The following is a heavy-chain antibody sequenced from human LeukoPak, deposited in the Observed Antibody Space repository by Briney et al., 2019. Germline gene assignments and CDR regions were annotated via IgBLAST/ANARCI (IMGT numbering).Heavy chain of an antibody. CDR2: ISYDGSNK. D-gene: IGHD3-22*01. CDR3: AREVGYDSSGYYSSMRFDY. V-gene: IGHV3-30*03. Sequence: GGSLRLSCAASGFTFSSYGMHWVRQAPGKGLEWVAVISYDGSNKYYADSVKGRFTISRGNSKNTLYLQMNSLRAEDTAVYYCAREVGYDSSGYYSSMRFDYWGQGTLVTVSS. CDR1: GFTFSSYG. J-gene: IGHJ4*02.